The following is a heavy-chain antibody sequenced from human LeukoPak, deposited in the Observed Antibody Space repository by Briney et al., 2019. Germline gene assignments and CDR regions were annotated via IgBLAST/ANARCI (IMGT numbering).Heavy chain of an antibody. D-gene: IGHD3-22*01. Sequence: ASVKVSCKASGYTFTGYYMHWVRQAPGQGLEWMGWINPNSGGTNYAQKFQGRVTMTRDTSISTAYMELSRLRSDDTAVYYCARDHWATYYYDRSGYGHKDYWGQGTLVTVSS. CDR2: INPNSGGT. CDR3: ARDHWATYYYDRSGYGHKDY. V-gene: IGHV1-2*02. J-gene: IGHJ4*02. CDR1: GYTFTGYY.